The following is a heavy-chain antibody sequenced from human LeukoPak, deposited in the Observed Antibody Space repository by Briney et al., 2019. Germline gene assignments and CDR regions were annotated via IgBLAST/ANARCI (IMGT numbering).Heavy chain of an antibody. J-gene: IGHJ1*01. CDR2: IYYSGST. CDR1: GGSIRGYY. D-gene: IGHD6-13*01. CDR3: ASYSSSLEYFHP. Sequence: SETLSLTCTVSGGSIRGYYWSWIRQPPGKGLEWIGYIYYSGSTNYNPSLKSRVAISVDASKNQFSLKLSSVTAADTAVYYCASYSSSLEYFHPWGQGTLVTVSS. V-gene: IGHV4-59*01.